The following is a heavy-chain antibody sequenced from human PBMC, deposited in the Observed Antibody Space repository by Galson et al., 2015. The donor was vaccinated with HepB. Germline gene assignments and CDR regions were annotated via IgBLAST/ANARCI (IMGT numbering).Heavy chain of an antibody. J-gene: IGHJ2*01. CDR1: GFTFDDYA. CDR3: AKEVNELGPNWYFDL. V-gene: IGHV3-9*01. Sequence: SLRLSCAASGFTFDDYAMHWVRQAPGKGLEWVSGISWNSGSIGYADSVKGRFTISRDNAKNSLYLQMNSLRAEDTALYYCAKEVNELGPNWYFDLWGRGTLVTVSS. CDR2: ISWNSGSI. D-gene: IGHD7-27*01.